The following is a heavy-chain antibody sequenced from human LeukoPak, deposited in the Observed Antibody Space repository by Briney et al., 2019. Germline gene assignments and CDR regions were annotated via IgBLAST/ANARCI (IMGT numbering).Heavy chain of an antibody. CDR3: ASLRYDFWSGYYLGLDY. D-gene: IGHD3-3*01. CDR2: IYYSGST. V-gene: IGHV4-59*01. J-gene: IGHJ4*02. Sequence: SETMSLTCTVSGGSISSYYWSWIRQPPGKGLEWIGYIYYSGSTNYNPSLKSRVTISVDTSKNQFSLKLSSVTAADTAVYYCASLRYDFWSGYYLGLDYWGQGTLVTVSS. CDR1: GGSISSYY.